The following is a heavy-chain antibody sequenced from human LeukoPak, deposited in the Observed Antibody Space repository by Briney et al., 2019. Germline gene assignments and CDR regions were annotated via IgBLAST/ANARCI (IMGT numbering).Heavy chain of an antibody. Sequence: GGSLRLSCAASGFTFSSYAMHWVRQAPGKGLEWVAVISYDGSNKYYADSVKGRFTISRDNSKNTLYLQMNRLRAEDTAVYYCARELYSSPPLIYYYGMDVWGQGTTVTVSS. CDR1: GFTFSSYA. CDR3: ARELYSSPPLIYYYGMDV. D-gene: IGHD6-13*01. CDR2: ISYDGSNK. V-gene: IGHV3-30-3*01. J-gene: IGHJ6*02.